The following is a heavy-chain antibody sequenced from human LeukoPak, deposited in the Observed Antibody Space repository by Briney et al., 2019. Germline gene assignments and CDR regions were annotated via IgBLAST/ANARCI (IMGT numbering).Heavy chain of an antibody. CDR3: ARDHPPLIAAAEYNWFDH. J-gene: IGHJ5*02. CDR1: GFTFSSYA. V-gene: IGHV3-30-3*01. D-gene: IGHD6-13*01. CDR2: ISYDGSNK. Sequence: QPGGSLRLSCAASGFTFSSYAMHWVRQAPGKGLEWVAVISYDGSNKYYADSVKGRFTISRDNSKNTLYLQMNSLRAEDTAVYYCARDHPPLIAAAEYNWFDHWGQGTLVTVSS.